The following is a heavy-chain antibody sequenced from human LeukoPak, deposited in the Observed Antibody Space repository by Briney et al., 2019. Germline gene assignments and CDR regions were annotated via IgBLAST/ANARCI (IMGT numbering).Heavy chain of an antibody. CDR3: ARARTYYYDSSGYYYPDAFDI. D-gene: IGHD3-22*01. J-gene: IGHJ3*02. CDR1: GGSISSYY. CDR2: IYYSGST. V-gene: IGHV4-59*01. Sequence: SETLSLTCTVSGGSISSYYWSWIRQPPGKGLEWIGYIYYSGSTNYNPSLKSRVTISVDTSKNQFSLKLSSVTAADTAVYYCARARTYYYDSSGYYYPDAFDIWGQGTMVTVSS.